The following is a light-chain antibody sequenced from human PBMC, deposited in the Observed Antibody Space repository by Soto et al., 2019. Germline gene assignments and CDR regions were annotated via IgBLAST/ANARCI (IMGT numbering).Light chain of an antibody. CDR2: AAS. CDR3: EQYYSYPRT. V-gene: IGKV1-8*01. CDR1: QGIRSY. Sequence: AIRMTQSPSSFSASTGDRVTITCRSSQGIRSYLAWYQQKPGKAPKLLISAASTLQSGVPSRFSGSGSCADYTLTISCLQSEDFATYYGEQYYSYPRTFGQGTKVEIK. J-gene: IGKJ1*01.